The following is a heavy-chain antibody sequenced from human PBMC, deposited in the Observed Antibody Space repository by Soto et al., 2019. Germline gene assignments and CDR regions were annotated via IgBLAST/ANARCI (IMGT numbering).Heavy chain of an antibody. Sequence: EVQLVESGGGLVKPGGSLRLSCAASGFTFSSYSMNWVRQAPGKGLEWVSSISSSSSYIYYADSVKGRFTISRDNAKNSLYLEMNSRGAEDTAVYYCARTVTTVGGFDYWGQGTLVTVSS. CDR3: ARTVTTVGGFDY. J-gene: IGHJ4*02. D-gene: IGHD4-17*01. V-gene: IGHV3-21*01. CDR2: ISSSSSYI. CDR1: GFTFSSYS.